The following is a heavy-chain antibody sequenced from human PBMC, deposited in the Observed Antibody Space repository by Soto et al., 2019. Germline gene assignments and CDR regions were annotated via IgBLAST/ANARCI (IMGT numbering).Heavy chain of an antibody. Sequence: SETLSLTCTVSGGSISSGGYYWSWIRQHPGKGLEWIGYIYYSGSTYYNPSLKSRVTISVDTSKNQFSLKLSSVTAADTAVYYCARSRKDYGDPGPYYYYYYYMDVWCKGTTVTVSS. V-gene: IGHV4-31*03. CDR2: IYYSGST. J-gene: IGHJ6*03. D-gene: IGHD4-17*01. CDR3: ARSRKDYGDPGPYYYYYYYMDV. CDR1: GGSISSGGYY.